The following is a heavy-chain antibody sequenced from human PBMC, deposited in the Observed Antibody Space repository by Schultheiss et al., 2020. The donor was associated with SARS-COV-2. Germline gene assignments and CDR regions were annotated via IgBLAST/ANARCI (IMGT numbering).Heavy chain of an antibody. CDR2: ISWNSGSI. D-gene: IGHD3-22*01. CDR1: GFTFSSYA. J-gene: IGHJ4*02. Sequence: GGSLRLSCSASGFTFSSYAMHWVRQAPGKGLEWVSGISWNSGSIGYADSVKGRFTISRDNAKNSLYLQMNSLRAEDTALYYCAKDQYYDSRTISLDYWGQGTLVTVSS. V-gene: IGHV3-9*01. CDR3: AKDQYYDSRTISLDY.